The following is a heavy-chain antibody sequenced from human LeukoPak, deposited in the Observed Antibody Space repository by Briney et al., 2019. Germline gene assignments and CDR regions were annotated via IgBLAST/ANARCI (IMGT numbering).Heavy chain of an antibody. Sequence: ASVKVSCKVSGYTLTELSMHWVRQAPGKGLEWMGGFDPEDGETIYAQKFQGRVTMTEDTSTDTAYMELSSLRSEDTAVYYCATVLHDYGDYGALFDYWGQGTLVTVSS. J-gene: IGHJ4*02. CDR1: GYTLTELS. CDR2: FDPEDGET. D-gene: IGHD4-17*01. V-gene: IGHV1-24*01. CDR3: ATVLHDYGDYGALFDY.